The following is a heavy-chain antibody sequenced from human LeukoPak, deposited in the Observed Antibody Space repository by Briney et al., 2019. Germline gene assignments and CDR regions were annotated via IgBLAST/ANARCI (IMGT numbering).Heavy chain of an antibody. J-gene: IGHJ4*02. CDR2: IHFSGSA. Sequence: SETLSLTCTVSGGSISSSSYFWGWIRQPPGKGLEWIGSIHFSGSAYYNPSLKSRVTISVDTSKNQFSLKVSSVTAADTAVYYCARLSRELQLVPYYFYYWGQGTLVTVSS. CDR1: GGSISSSSYF. D-gene: IGHD6-13*01. V-gene: IGHV4-39*01. CDR3: ARLSRELQLVPYYFYY.